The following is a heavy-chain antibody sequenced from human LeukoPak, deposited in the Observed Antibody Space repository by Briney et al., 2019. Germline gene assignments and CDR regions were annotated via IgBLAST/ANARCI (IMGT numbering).Heavy chain of an antibody. V-gene: IGHV3-11*01. D-gene: IGHD5-18*01. J-gene: IGHJ4*02. CDR1: GFTFSDYY. CDR3: AKGTGYSYGLRGGLDY. Sequence: GGSLRLSCAASGFTFSDYYMSWIRQAPGKGLEWVSYISSSGSTIYYADSVKGRFTISRDNAKNSLYLQMNSLRAEDMALYYCAKGTGYSYGLRGGLDYWGQGTLVTVSS. CDR2: ISSSGSTI.